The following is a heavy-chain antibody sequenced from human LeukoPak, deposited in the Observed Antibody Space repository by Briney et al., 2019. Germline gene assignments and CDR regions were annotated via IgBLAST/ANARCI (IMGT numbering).Heavy chain of an antibody. V-gene: IGHV3-9*01. J-gene: IGHJ5*02. CDR2: ISRNSGSI. D-gene: IGHD3-9*01. CDR3: AKGIEYTIRPNWFDP. Sequence: PGGSLRLSCAASGFTFDDYAMHWVRQAPGKGLEGVSGISRNSGSIVYADSVKGRFTISRDNAKNSLYLQMNSLRAEDTALYYCAKGIEYTIRPNWFDPWGQGTLVTVSS. CDR1: GFTFDDYA.